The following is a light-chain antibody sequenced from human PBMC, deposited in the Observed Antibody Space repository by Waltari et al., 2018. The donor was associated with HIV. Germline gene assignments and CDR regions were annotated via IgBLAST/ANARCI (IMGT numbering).Light chain of an antibody. CDR2: WAS. Sequence: IVMTQSPDSLPVSLGERATINCRSSRTLYFNSNNQNYLAWYQQKPGQSPKVLIYWASTRASGVPGRFSGSGSWTDFNLTISSLQADDVAVYYCQQYYTIDSTFGGGTKVEIK. J-gene: IGKJ4*01. V-gene: IGKV4-1*01. CDR3: QQYYTIDST. CDR1: RTLYFNSNNQNY.